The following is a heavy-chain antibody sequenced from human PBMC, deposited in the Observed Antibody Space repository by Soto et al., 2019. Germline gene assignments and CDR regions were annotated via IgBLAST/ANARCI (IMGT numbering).Heavy chain of an antibody. Sequence: GGSMRLSCAASGFTFEDYAMNWVRQAPGKGLEWVSGISWNSGSIGYADSVKGRFTISRDNAKNSLYLQMNSLRAEDTALYYCAKDTGTRTVNPYYYYYYGMDVWRQGTTVTVSS. CDR1: GFTFEDYA. CDR2: ISWNSGSI. J-gene: IGHJ6*02. V-gene: IGHV3-9*01. CDR3: AKDTGTRTVNPYYYYYYGMDV. D-gene: IGHD4-17*01.